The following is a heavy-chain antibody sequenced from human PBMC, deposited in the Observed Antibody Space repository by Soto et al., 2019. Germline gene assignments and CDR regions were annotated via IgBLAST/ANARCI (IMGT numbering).Heavy chain of an antibody. Sequence: QVQLQQWGAGLLKPSETLSLTCAVYGGSFSGYYWSWIRQPPGKGLEWIGEINHSGSTNYNPSLKRRVTISVDTSKNQFSLKLSSVTAADTAVYYCARGRGYRYCSGGSCYSSPSMDVWGQGTTVTVSS. V-gene: IGHV4-34*01. J-gene: IGHJ6*02. D-gene: IGHD2-15*01. CDR2: INHSGST. CDR3: ARGRGYRYCSGGSCYSSPSMDV. CDR1: GGSFSGYY.